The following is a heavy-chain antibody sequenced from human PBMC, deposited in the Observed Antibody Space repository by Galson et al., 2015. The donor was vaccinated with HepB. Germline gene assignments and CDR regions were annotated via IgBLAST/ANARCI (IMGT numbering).Heavy chain of an antibody. V-gene: IGHV3-30*18. J-gene: IGHJ6*02. CDR2: ISFDGSNK. Sequence: SLRLSCAAAGFTFDIYAMSWVRQAPGKGLEWVAVISFDGSNKYYADSGKGRFTISRDNSKNTLYLQMSSLRPEDTAVYYCANLVFSPAARRRFGMDVWGQGTTVTVSS. D-gene: IGHD6-6*01. CDR1: GFTFDIYA. CDR3: ANLVFSPAARRRFGMDV.